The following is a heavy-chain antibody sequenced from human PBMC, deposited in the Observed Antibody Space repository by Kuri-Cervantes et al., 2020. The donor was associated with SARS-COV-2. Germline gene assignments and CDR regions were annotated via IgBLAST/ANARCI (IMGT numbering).Heavy chain of an antibody. J-gene: IGHJ5*02. CDR2: INPNSGGT. CDR3: AKDTLLWTPRGHNWFDP. V-gene: IGHV1-2*04. Sequence: ASVKVSCKASGYTFTGYYTHWVRQAPGQGLEWMGWINPNSGGTNYAQKFQGWVTMTRDTSISTVYMELSRLRSDDTAVYYCAKDTLLWTPRGHNWFDPWGQGTLVTVSS. CDR1: GYTFTGYY. D-gene: IGHD3/OR15-3a*01.